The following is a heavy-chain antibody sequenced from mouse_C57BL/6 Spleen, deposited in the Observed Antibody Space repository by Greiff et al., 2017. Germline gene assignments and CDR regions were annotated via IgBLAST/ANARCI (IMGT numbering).Heavy chain of an antibody. CDR2: ISSGGSYT. D-gene: IGHD2-4*01. J-gene: IGHJ4*01. CDR1: GFTFSSYG. Sequence: EVHLVESGGDLVKPGGSLKLSCAASGFTFSSYGMSWVRQTPDKRLEWVATISSGGSYTYYPVNAKNTLYLQMSSLKSADTAMYYCARGGYDYDDYAMDYWGHGTSVTVSS. CDR3: ARGGYDYDDYAMDY. V-gene: IGHV5-6*01.